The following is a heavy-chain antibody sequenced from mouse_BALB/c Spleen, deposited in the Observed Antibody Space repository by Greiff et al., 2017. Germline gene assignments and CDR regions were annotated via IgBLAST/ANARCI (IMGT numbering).Heavy chain of an antibody. CDR2: ISSGGSYT. Sequence: EVKVVESGGDLVKPGGSLKLSCAASGFTFSSYGMYWVRQTPDKRLEWVATISSGGSYTYYPDSVKGRFTISRDNAKNTLYLQMSSLKSEDTAMYYCARQGTTATGAMDYWGQGTSVTVSS. J-gene: IGHJ4*01. CDR1: GFTFSSYG. V-gene: IGHV5-6*01. CDR3: ARQGTTATGAMDY. D-gene: IGHD1-2*01.